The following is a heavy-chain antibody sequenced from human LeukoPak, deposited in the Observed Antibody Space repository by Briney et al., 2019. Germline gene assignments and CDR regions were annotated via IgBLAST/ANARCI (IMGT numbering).Heavy chain of an antibody. D-gene: IGHD1-26*01. CDR3: AKDGGEWERYFDY. CDR1: GFTFSSYA. V-gene: IGHV3-23*01. Sequence: GGSLRLSCAASGFTFSSYAMSWVRQAPGKGLEWVSAISGSGGSTCYADSVKGRFTISRDNSKNTLYLQMNSLRAEDTAVYYCAKDGGEWERYFDYWGQGTLVTVSS. J-gene: IGHJ4*02. CDR2: ISGSGGST.